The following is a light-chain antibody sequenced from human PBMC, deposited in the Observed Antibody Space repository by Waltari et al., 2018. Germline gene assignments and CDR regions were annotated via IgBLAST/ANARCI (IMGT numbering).Light chain of an antibody. J-gene: IGLJ6*01. CDR2: EDD. CDR3: QSYDNSDHMV. CDR1: SGNIAVRY. Sequence: FLLNPPPSVSESPGKTVTLSCTRNSGNIAVRYVPWYQQRPGSAPTTVIFEDDQRPAGVPDRFSGSIDSSSNSASLTIAGLTTEDEADYFCQSYDNSDHMVFGSGTRVTVL. V-gene: IGLV6-57*03.